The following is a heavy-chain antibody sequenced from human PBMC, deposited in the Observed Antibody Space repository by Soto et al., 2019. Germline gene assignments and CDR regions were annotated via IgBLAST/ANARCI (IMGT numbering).Heavy chain of an antibody. CDR1: GGSFSGYY. V-gene: IGHV4-34*01. CDR3: ARVNGWNFYSAVLYYYYGMDV. J-gene: IGHJ6*02. D-gene: IGHD1-7*01. Sequence: PSETLSLTCAVYGGSFSGYYWSGIRQPPGKGLEWIGEINHSGSTNYNPSLKSRVTISVDTSKNQFSLKLSSVTAADTAVYYCARVNGWNFYSAVLYYYYGMDVWGQGTTVTVSS. CDR2: INHSGST.